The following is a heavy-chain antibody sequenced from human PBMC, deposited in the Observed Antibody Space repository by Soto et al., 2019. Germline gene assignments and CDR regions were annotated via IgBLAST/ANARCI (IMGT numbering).Heavy chain of an antibody. CDR2: ISGGSSSI. CDR1: GFTFSSYS. V-gene: IGHV3-48*01. Sequence: PGGSLRLSCAASGFTFSSYSMNWVRQAPGKGLEWVSYISGGSSSIYYADSVRGRFTISRDNGKNSLYLQMNSLRAEDTAVYYCAKTGGRDLPTNFDHWGQGT. J-gene: IGHJ5*02. D-gene: IGHD2-8*02. CDR3: AKTGGRDLPTNFDH.